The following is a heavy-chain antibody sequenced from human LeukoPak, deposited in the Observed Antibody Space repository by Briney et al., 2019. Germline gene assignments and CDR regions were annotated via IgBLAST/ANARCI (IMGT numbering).Heavy chain of an antibody. CDR2: INPNSGGT. J-gene: IGHJ4*02. CDR3: ASRRYYDSSGYRLSEN. CDR1: GYTFTGYY. D-gene: IGHD3-22*01. V-gene: IGHV1-2*02. Sequence: GASVKVSCKASGYTFTGYYMHWVRQAPGQGLEWMGWINPNSGGTNYAQKFQGRVTMTRDTSISTAYMELSRLRSDDTAVYYCASRRYYDSSGYRLSENWGRGTLVTVSS.